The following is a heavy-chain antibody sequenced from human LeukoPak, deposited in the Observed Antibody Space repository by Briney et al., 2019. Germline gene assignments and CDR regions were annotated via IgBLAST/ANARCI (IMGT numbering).Heavy chain of an antibody. V-gene: IGHV1-46*01. Sequence: GASVKVSCKPSGYTLTSYYMHWVRQAPGQGLEWMGIINPSGGSTSYAQKFQGRVTMTRDTSTSTVYMELSSPRSEDTAVYYCARDGVSSSWGNWGQGTLVTVSS. CDR3: ARDGVSSSWGN. CDR2: INPSGGST. CDR1: GYTLTSYY. D-gene: IGHD6-13*01. J-gene: IGHJ4*02.